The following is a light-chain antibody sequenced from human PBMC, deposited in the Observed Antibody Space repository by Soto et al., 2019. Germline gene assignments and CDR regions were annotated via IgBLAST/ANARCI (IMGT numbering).Light chain of an antibody. Sequence: EIVMTQSPATLSVSPGGRATLSCRASQSVSSNLAWYQQKPGQAPRLLIYGASTRATGFPARFSGSGSGTKFTLTISSLQSEDFAVYYCQQYKNWPLTFGGGTRVEIK. CDR3: QQYKNWPLT. CDR1: QSVSSN. V-gene: IGKV3-15*01. J-gene: IGKJ4*01. CDR2: GAS.